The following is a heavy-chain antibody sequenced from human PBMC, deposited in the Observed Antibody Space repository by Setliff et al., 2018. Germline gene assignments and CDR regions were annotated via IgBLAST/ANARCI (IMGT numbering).Heavy chain of an antibody. CDR3: ARGPLDFVVAPPAAKFDF. CDR2: TIPIFGST. Sequence: SVKVSCKASRGTFSSYGISWVRQAPGQGLEWMGGTIPIFGSTNYAQKFQDRVTIITDESTSTAYMELRSLRTEDTAVYYCARGPLDFVVAPPAAKFDFWGQGTLVTVSS. CDR1: RGTFSSYG. D-gene: IGHD2-2*01. V-gene: IGHV1-69*05. J-gene: IGHJ4*02.